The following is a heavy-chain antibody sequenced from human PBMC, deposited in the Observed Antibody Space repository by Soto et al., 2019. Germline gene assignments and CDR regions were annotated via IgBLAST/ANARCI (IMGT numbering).Heavy chain of an antibody. CDR2: ISGGVGST. CDR3: GKAKSWAVSGIPLDY. V-gene: IGHV3-23*01. Sequence: GGSLRLSCVASGYTFSNYALAWVRQAPGQGLEWVSSISGGVGSTYYADAVKGRFTISRDNSKNTLYLQMNILRAEDTAVYYCGKAKSWAVSGIPLDYWGQGTLVTVSS. D-gene: IGHD6-19*01. CDR1: GYTFSNYA. J-gene: IGHJ4*02.